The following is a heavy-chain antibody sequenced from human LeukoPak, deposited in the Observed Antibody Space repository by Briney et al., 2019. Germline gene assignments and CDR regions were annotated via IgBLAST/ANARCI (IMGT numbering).Heavy chain of an antibody. J-gene: IGHJ5*02. CDR1: GFTFSSYG. V-gene: IGHV3-30*03. Sequence: GGSLRLSCAASGFTFSSYGMHWVRQAPGKGLEWVAVISYDGSNKYYADSVKGRFTTSRDNSKNSLSLQITSLRADDTAIYYCVRGQTSLDNWFDPWGQGTLVIVSS. CDR2: ISYDGSNK. CDR3: VRGQTSLDNWFDP.